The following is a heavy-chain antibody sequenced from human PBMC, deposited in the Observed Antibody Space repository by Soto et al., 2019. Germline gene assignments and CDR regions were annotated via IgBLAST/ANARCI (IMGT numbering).Heavy chain of an antibody. Sequence: QVQLVQSGAEVKKPGASVKVSCKASGYTFTSYGISWVRQAPGQGLEWMGWISAYNGNTNYAQKLQGRVTMTTDTSTSTAYMELRSPRSDDTAVYYCARDNRNVVAAAGTPDYWGQGTLVTVSS. J-gene: IGHJ4*02. V-gene: IGHV1-18*01. CDR2: ISAYNGNT. CDR1: GYTFTSYG. D-gene: IGHD6-13*01. CDR3: ARDNRNVVAAAGTPDY.